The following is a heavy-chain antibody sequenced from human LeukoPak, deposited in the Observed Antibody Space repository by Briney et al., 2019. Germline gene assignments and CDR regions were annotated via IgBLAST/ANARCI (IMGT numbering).Heavy chain of an antibody. J-gene: IGHJ4*02. CDR2: ISGSDGTT. CDR3: AKDLLLRGVSYFDY. CDR1: GFTFSNYA. V-gene: IGHV3-23*01. Sequence: PGGSLRLSCSVSGFTFSNYAMSWVRQAPGEGLEWVPGISGSDGTTFYADSVKGRYTISRDNSKNTLYLQLISLRAEDTAVYYCAKDLLLRGVSYFDYWGQGTLVTVSS. D-gene: IGHD3-10*01.